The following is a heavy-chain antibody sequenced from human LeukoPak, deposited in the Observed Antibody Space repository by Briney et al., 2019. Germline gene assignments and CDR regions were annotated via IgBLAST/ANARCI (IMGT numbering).Heavy chain of an antibody. CDR1: GGTFSSYA. V-gene: IGHV1-69*04. D-gene: IGHD5-12*01. CDR2: IIPILGIA. CDR3: ARVVGGYVPFFDY. Sequence: ASVKVSCKASGGTFSSYAISWVRQAPGQGLEWMGRIIPILGIANYAQKFQGRVTITADKSTSTAYMELSSLRSEDTAVYYCARVVGGYVPFFDYWGQGTLVTVSS. J-gene: IGHJ4*02.